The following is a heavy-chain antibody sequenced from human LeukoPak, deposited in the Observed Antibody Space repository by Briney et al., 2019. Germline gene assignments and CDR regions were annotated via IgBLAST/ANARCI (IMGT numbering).Heavy chain of an antibody. J-gene: IGHJ4*02. Sequence: GGSLRLSCVASGFTFSSYAMHWVRQAPGKGLDWVAVISYDGSNKYYAASVKGRFTISRDNSKNTLYLQMNSLRAEDTAVYYCAKDLHDFWSGYPDYWGQGTLVTVSS. CDR1: GFTFSSYA. V-gene: IGHV3-30-3*01. D-gene: IGHD3-3*01. CDR2: ISYDGSNK. CDR3: AKDLHDFWSGYPDY.